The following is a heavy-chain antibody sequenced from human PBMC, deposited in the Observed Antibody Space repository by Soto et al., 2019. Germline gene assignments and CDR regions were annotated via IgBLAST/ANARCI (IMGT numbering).Heavy chain of an antibody. Sequence: QVQLVQSGAEVKKPGSSVKVSCKASGGTFSSYSISWVRQAPGQGREWMGRIIPILGIANYAQKLQGRVTITADKSTSTAYMELSSLRSEDTAVYYCARGAAGIAVAGPSYYFDYWGQGTLVTVSS. J-gene: IGHJ4*02. CDR3: ARGAAGIAVAGPSYYFDY. V-gene: IGHV1-69*02. CDR1: GGTFSSYS. CDR2: IIPILGIA. D-gene: IGHD6-19*01.